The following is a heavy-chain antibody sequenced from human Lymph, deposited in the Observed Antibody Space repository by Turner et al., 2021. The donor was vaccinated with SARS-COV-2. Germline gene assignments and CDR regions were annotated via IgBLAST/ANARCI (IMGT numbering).Heavy chain of an antibody. V-gene: IGHV1-24*01. J-gene: IGHJ5*02. CDR3: ATAPAAVVTGWFDP. Sequence: QFQLVQSGAEVKKPGASVTVSCKVSGYTLPELSMHWVRQSPGKGLEWMGGFDPEDGETIYAQNFQGRVTMTEDTSTDTDYMDLSSLRSEDTAVYYCATAPAAVVTGWFDPWGQGTLVTVSS. D-gene: IGHD2-15*01. CDR1: GYTLPELS. CDR2: FDPEDGET.